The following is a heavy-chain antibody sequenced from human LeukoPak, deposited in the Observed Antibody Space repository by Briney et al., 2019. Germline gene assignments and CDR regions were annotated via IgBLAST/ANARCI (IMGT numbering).Heavy chain of an antibody. Sequence: SETLSLTCTVSGGSVNIYYWTWIRQPAGKGLEWIGRIYTNGSTNYNPSLKSRVTMSLDTSKNQFSLKVTSVTAVDTAVYYCARDRAVALGPRAFDIWGQGTMVTVSS. CDR2: IYTNGST. CDR1: GGSVNIYY. CDR3: ARDRAVALGPRAFDI. V-gene: IGHV4-4*07. D-gene: IGHD6-19*01. J-gene: IGHJ3*02.